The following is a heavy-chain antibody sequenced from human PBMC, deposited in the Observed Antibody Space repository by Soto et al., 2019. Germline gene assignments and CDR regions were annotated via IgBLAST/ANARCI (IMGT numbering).Heavy chain of an antibody. D-gene: IGHD3-22*01. Sequence: GESLKISCKGSGYSFTSYWIGWVRQMPGKGLEWMGIIYPGDSDTRYSPSFQGQVTISADKSISTAYLQWSSLKASDTAMYYCARRHSSGYYRGDAFDIWGQGTMVTVSS. V-gene: IGHV5-51*01. CDR2: IYPGDSDT. J-gene: IGHJ3*02. CDR3: ARRHSSGYYRGDAFDI. CDR1: GYSFTSYW.